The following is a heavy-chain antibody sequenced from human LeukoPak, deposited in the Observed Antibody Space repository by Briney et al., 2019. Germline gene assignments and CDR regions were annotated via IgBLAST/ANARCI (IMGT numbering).Heavy chain of an antibody. CDR2: IDYSGTT. V-gene: IGHV4-39*07. CDR3: ARDDSRSDWFDP. CDR1: GGSITSRSFS. D-gene: IGHD6-6*01. J-gene: IGHJ5*02. Sequence: SETLSLTCSVSGGSITSRSFSWGWIRQPPGKGLEWIGDIDYSGTTYCNPSLKSRVTMSVDTSKNQFSLKLTSVTAADTAIYYCARDDSRSDWFDPWGRGTLVIVSS.